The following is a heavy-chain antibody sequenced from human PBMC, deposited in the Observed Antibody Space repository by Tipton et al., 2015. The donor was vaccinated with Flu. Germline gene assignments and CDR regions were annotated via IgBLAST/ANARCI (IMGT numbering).Heavy chain of an antibody. CDR2: AYSSGNS. Sequence: TLSLTCSVSGGSVSSASYYWNWIRQPAGKGLEWIGRAYSSGNSHYDPSLKSRVTISIDTSKNQLSLRLASVTAADTAVYYCARVWSSFVATASLDYWGRGTLVTVSS. D-gene: IGHD1-1*01. CDR1: GGSVSSASYY. J-gene: IGHJ4*02. V-gene: IGHV4-61*02. CDR3: ARVWSSFVATASLDY.